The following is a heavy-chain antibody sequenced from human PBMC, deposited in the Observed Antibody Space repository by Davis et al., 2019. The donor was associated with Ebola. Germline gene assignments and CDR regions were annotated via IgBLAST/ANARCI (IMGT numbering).Heavy chain of an antibody. CDR3: AKDRADFSAFDI. CDR1: VITFSSYA. Sequence: GESLKISCTDSVITFSSYAMTWVRQAPGKGLEWVSAISGSGGTTYYADSVKGRFIISRDNAKTSLYLQMNSLRAEDTALYYCAKDRADFSAFDIWGHGTMVTVSS. CDR2: ISGSGGTT. D-gene: IGHD2/OR15-2a*01. J-gene: IGHJ3*02. V-gene: IGHV3-23*01.